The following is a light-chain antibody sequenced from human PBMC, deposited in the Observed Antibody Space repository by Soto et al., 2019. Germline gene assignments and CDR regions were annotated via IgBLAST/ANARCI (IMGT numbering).Light chain of an antibody. CDR3: QEYKTYWT. CDR2: DAS. V-gene: IGKV1-5*01. J-gene: IGKJ1*01. CDR1: QNINSR. Sequence: DIQMTQSPASLSASVVDRVTITCRASQNINSRLAWFQQKPERAPRVLIYDASTLEDGVPSRFSGSGSGTEFTLTISSLQPDDFATYYCQEYKTYWTFGQGTKVDI.